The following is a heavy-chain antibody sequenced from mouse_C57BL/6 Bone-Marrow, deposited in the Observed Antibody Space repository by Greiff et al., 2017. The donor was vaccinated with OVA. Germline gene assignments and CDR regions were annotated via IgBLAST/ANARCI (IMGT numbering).Heavy chain of an antibody. CDR3: ARMEGYYGSSYGAMDY. D-gene: IGHD1-1*01. V-gene: IGHV2-2*01. CDR1: GFSLTSYG. Sequence: QVQLQQSGPGLVQPSQSLSITCTVSGFSLTSYGVHWVRQSPGKGLEWLGVIWSGGSTDYNAAFISRLSISKDNSKSQVFFKMNSLQADDTAIYYCARMEGYYGSSYGAMDYWGQGTSVTVSS. J-gene: IGHJ4*01. CDR2: IWSGGST.